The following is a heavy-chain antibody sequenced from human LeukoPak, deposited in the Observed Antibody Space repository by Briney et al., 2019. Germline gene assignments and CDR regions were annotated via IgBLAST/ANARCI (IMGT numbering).Heavy chain of an antibody. CDR3: ARSYYYDVSYYMDV. D-gene: IGHD3-22*01. V-gene: IGHV4-39*01. Sequence: SETLSLTCTVSGGSISSSSYYWGWIRQPPGKGLECIGTIYYSGSTYYNPSLKSRVTISVDTSKNQFSLKLSSVTAADTAVYYCARSYYYDVSYYMDVWGKGTTVTISS. CDR1: GGSISSSSYY. CDR2: IYYSGST. J-gene: IGHJ6*03.